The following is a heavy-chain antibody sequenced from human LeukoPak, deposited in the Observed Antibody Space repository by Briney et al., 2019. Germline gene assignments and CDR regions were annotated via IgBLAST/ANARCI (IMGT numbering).Heavy chain of an antibody. CDR2: IIPIFGIA. CDR3: AGPPSPSSLDAFDI. J-gene: IGHJ3*02. V-gene: IGHV1-69*04. Sequence: SVKVSCKASGYTFSSYAISWVRQAPGQGLEWMGRIIPIFGIANYAQKFQGRVTITADKSTSTAYMELSCLRSEDTAVYYCAGPPSPSSLDAFDIWGQGTMVTVSS. CDR1: GYTFSSYA. D-gene: IGHD6-13*01.